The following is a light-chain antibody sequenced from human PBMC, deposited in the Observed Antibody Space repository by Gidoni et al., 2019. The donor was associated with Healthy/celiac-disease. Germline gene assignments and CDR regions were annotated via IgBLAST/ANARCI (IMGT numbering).Light chain of an antibody. J-gene: IGKJ5*01. CDR1: QSVSSSY. CDR3: QQYGSSPPLT. CDR2: GAS. V-gene: IGKV3-20*01. Sequence: DIVLTQSPGTLSLSPGERATLSCRASQSVSSSYLAWNQQKPGQAPRLLIYGASSRATGIPDRFSGSGSGTDFTLTISRLEPEDFAVYYCQQYGSSPPLTFGQGTRLEIK.